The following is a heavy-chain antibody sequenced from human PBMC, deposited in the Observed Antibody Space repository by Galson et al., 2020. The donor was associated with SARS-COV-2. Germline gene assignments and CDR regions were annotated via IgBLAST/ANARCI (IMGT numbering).Heavy chain of an antibody. CDR3: TRGPSVTDFDMDV. D-gene: IGHD2-21*02. Sequence: SETLSLTCALSGDSFSGHYWTWIRQSPGKGLEWIGDVGLGGSSTYNPSLESRLTLSIDTSRSHFSLRLASVTAADTGIYYCTRGPSVTDFDMDVWGQGTTVTVS. CDR1: GDSFSGHY. CDR2: VGLGGSS. V-gene: IGHV4-34*01. J-gene: IGHJ6*02.